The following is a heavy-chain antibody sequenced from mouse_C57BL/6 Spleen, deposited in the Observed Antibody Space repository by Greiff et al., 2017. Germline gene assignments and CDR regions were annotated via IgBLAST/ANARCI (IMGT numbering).Heavy chain of an antibody. V-gene: IGHV10-1*01. CDR2: IRSKSNNYAT. J-gene: IGHJ4*01. CDR3: GRNYGSTYAMDY. CDR1: GFSFNTYA. D-gene: IGHD1-1*01. Sequence: EVQLVESGGGLVQPKGSLKLSCAASGFSFNTYAMNWVRQAPGKGLEWVARIRSKSNNYATYYADSVKDRFTISRDDSESMLYLQMNNLKTEDTAMYYCGRNYGSTYAMDYWGQGTSVTVSS.